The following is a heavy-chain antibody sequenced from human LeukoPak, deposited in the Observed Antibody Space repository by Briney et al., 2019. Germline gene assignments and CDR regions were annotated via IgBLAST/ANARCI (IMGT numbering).Heavy chain of an antibody. CDR1: GYTLTELS. CDR2: FDPEDGET. D-gene: IGHD6-19*01. V-gene: IGHV1-24*01. J-gene: IGHJ4*02. Sequence: ASVKVSCKASGYTLTELSMHWVRQAPGKGLEWTGGFDPEDGETIYAQKFQGRVTMTEDTSTDTAYMELSSLRSEDTAVYYCATDAGGGSGHTFDYWGQGTLVTVSS. CDR3: ATDAGGGSGHTFDY.